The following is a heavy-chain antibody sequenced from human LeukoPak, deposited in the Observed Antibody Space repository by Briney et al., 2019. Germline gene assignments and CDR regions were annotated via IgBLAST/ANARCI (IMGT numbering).Heavy chain of an antibody. V-gene: IGHV1-8*03. J-gene: IGHJ4*02. D-gene: IGHD6-19*01. Sequence: ASVKVSCKASGYTFTSYDINWVRQATGQGLEWMGWMNPNSGNTGYAQKFQGRVTITRNTSISTAYMGLSSLRSEDTAVYYCARGRQWGGTARYADYWGQGTLVTVSS. CDR3: ARGRQWGGTARYADY. CDR1: GYTFTSYD. CDR2: MNPNSGNT.